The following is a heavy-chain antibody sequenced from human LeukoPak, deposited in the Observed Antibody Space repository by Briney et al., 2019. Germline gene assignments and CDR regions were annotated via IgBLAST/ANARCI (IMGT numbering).Heavy chain of an antibody. CDR3: ARAGLLWFGESSYFDY. J-gene: IGHJ4*02. CDR1: GYTFTLHF. V-gene: IGHV1-18*04. D-gene: IGHD3-10*01. CDR2: ISAYNGNT. Sequence: ASVKVSCKASGYTFTLHFMHWVRQAPGQGLEWMGWISAYNGNTNYAQKLQGRVTMTTDTSTSTAYMELRSLRSDDTAVYYCARAGLLWFGESSYFDYWGQGTLVTVSS.